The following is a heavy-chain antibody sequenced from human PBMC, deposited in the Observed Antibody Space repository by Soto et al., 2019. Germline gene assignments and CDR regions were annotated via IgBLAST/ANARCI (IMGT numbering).Heavy chain of an antibody. J-gene: IGHJ4*02. CDR3: ARAGGPDMNRGVIYPYY. CDR1: GGSLSGYY. Sequence: SETLSLTCTVSGGSLSGYYWSWVRQPPGQELEWIGYVYFTGNTNYNPSLRSRVTISVDTVNNQFSLELTSVTSADTAVYFCARAGGPDMNRGVIYPYYWGQGTLVTVSS. D-gene: IGHD3-10*01. CDR2: VYFTGNT. V-gene: IGHV4-59*01.